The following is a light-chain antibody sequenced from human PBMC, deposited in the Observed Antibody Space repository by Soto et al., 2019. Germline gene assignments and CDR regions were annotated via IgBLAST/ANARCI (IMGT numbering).Light chain of an antibody. CDR2: GAS. J-gene: IGKJ5*01. Sequence: EIVVTQSPGTLSLSPGERATLSCRASPSVSSSYLAWYQQKPGQAPRLLIYGASSRATGIPDRFSGSGSLTDFTLTISSLQPEDFAVYYCQQYGSSPPFTFGQGARLEIK. CDR1: PSVSSSY. V-gene: IGKV3-20*01. CDR3: QQYGSSPPFT.